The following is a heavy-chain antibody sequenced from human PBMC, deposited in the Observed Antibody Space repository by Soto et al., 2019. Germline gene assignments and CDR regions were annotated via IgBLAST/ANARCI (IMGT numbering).Heavy chain of an antibody. J-gene: IGHJ4*02. CDR2: IYYSGTT. D-gene: IGHD1-26*01. CDR1: GDSVSSNSYY. Sequence: SETLSLTCTVSGDSVSSNSYYWSWVRQPPGKGLEWIGYIYYSGTTKYNPSLKSRVTVSVDTSKNQFSLRLSSVSAADTAVYYCASSLVGATFDYWGQGTLVTVSS. V-gene: IGHV4-61*01. CDR3: ASSLVGATFDY.